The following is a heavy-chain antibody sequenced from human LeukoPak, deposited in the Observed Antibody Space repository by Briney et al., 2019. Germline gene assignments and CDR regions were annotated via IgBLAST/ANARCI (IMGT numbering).Heavy chain of an antibody. Sequence: GGSLRLSCAASGFTFSSYGMHWVRQAPGKGLEWVAVITYDGSNKYYADSVKGRFTISRDNSKNTLYLQMNSLRAEDTAVYYCAKGTYYYDSSGYLYYFDYWGQGTLVTVSS. CDR2: ITYDGSNK. J-gene: IGHJ4*02. CDR1: GFTFSSYG. V-gene: IGHV3-30*18. D-gene: IGHD3-22*01. CDR3: AKGTYYYDSSGYLYYFDY.